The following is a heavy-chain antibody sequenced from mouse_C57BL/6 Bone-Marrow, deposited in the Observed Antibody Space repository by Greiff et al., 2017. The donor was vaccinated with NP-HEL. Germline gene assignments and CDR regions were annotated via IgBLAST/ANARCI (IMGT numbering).Heavy chain of an antibody. CDR1: GYTFTDYY. V-gene: IGHV1-26*01. J-gene: IGHJ1*03. CDR2: INPNNGGT. D-gene: IGHD1-1*01. CDR3: ARWRYGSSWDFDV. Sequence: VQLKESGPELVKPGASVKISCKASGYTFTDYYMNWVKQSHGKSLEWIGDINPNNGGTSYNQKFKGKATLTVDKSSSTAYMELRSLTSEDSAVYYCARWRYGSSWDFDVWGTGTTVTVSS.